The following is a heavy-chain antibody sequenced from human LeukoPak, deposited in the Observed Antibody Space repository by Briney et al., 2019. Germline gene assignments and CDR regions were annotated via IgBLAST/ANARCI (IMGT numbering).Heavy chain of an antibody. J-gene: IGHJ4*02. CDR3: ARGGYYDSSGYYYFDY. CDR1: GYTFTSYA. V-gene: IGHV7-4-1*02. CDR2: INTNTGNP. D-gene: IGHD3-22*01. Sequence: ASVKVSCKASGYTFTSYAMNWVRQAHGQGLDWMGWINTNTGNPTYAHGFTGRLVFSLDTSLSTACLQISTLKAEDTAVYYFARGGYYDSSGYYYFDYWGQGTLVTVSS.